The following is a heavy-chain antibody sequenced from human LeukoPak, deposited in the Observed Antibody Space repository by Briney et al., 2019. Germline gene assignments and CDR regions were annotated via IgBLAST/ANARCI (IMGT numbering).Heavy chain of an antibody. CDR2: IKPDTGVT. J-gene: IGHJ4*02. V-gene: IGHV1-2*02. Sequence: ASVKVSCKASGYTFTGHYMHWVRQAPGQGLEWMGWIKPDTGVTYYAQNFQGRFTMTTDTSISTVYMELSSLRSDDTAVYYCARDNNWGPDYWGQGTLVTDSS. D-gene: IGHD7-27*01. CDR3: ARDNNWGPDY. CDR1: GYTFTGHY.